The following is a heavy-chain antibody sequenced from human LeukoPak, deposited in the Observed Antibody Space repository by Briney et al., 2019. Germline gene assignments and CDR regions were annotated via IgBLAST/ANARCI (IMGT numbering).Heavy chain of an antibody. Sequence: GGSLRLSCAASGFTFSSYWMGWVRQAPGKGLEWVANIKQDGSEKYYVDSVKGRFTISRDNAKNSLYLQMNSLRAEDTAVYYCARLGYCSGGSCSFYFDYWGQGTLVTVSS. CDR1: GFTFSSYW. CDR3: ARLGYCSGGSCSFYFDY. J-gene: IGHJ4*02. V-gene: IGHV3-7*01. D-gene: IGHD2-15*01. CDR2: IKQDGSEK.